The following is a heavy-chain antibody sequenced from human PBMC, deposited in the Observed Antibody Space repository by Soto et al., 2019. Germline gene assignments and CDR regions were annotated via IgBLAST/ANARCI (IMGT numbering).Heavy chain of an antibody. V-gene: IGHV3-11*01. Sequence: PGGPLRLSCAASGFTFSDYYMSWIRQAPGKGLERVSYISSSGSTIYYADSVKGRFTISRDNAKNSLYLQMNSLRAEDTAVYYCARDGSAAGINWFDPWGQGTLVTVSS. CDR2: ISSSGSTI. CDR1: GFTFSDYY. J-gene: IGHJ5*02. D-gene: IGHD6-13*01. CDR3: ARDGSAAGINWFDP.